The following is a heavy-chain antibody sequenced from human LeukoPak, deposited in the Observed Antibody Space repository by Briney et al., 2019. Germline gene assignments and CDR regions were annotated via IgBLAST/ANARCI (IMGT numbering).Heavy chain of an antibody. CDR3: ARHRPRGARTPAALDY. CDR2: IYSGGST. J-gene: IGHJ4*02. CDR1: GFTVSSDY. V-gene: IGHV3-66*04. D-gene: IGHD1-26*01. Sequence: GGSLRLSCAASGFTVSSDYMSWVRQAPGKGLEWLSVIYSGGSTYYTDSVKGRFTTSRDNSKNTLYLQMNSLRAEDTAVYYCARHRPRGARTPAALDYWGQGTLVTVSS.